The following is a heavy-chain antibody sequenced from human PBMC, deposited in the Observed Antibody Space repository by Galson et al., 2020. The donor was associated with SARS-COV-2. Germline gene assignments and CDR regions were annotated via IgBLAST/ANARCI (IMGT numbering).Heavy chain of an antibody. CDR2: IYPDGTI. CDR1: GFTFSDYA. V-gene: IGHV3-23*03. CDR3: ARAKTPPGGGYIRGWPYFDK. D-gene: IGHD3-16*01. J-gene: IGHJ4*02. Sequence: GGSLRLSCAASGFTFSDYAMSWVRQAPGKGLEWVSIIYPDGTIYYSDSVTGRFTISRDFSMNTLFLQMNRLRPDDTAVYYCARAKTPPGGGYIRGWPYFDKWGQGTLVTVSS.